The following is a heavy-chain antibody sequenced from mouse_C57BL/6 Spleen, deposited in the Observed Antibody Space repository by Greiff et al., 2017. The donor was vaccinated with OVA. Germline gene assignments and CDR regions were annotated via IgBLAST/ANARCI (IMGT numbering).Heavy chain of an antibody. CDR1: GYTFTSYW. D-gene: IGHD2-2*01. V-gene: IGHV1-69*01. Sequence: VQLQQPGAELVMPGASVKLSCKASGYTFTSYWMHWVKQRPGQGLEWIGEIDPSDSYTNYNQKFKGKSTLTVDKSSSTAYMQLSSLTSEDAAVDDCARDGRNVYERVFAYWGQGTLVTVSA. J-gene: IGHJ3*01. CDR3: ARDGRNVYERVFAY. CDR2: IDPSDSYT.